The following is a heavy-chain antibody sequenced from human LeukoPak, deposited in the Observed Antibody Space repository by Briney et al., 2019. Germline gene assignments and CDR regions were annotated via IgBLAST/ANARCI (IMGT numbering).Heavy chain of an antibody. J-gene: IGHJ4*02. CDR2: ISAYNGNT. D-gene: IGHD4-23*01. CDR3: ARQGYSGHSQGAADY. Sequence: ASVKVSCKASGYTFTNYGISWVRQAPGQGLEWMGWISAYNGNTNYAQKLQGRVTMTRDMSTSTVYMELSSLRSDDTAVYYCARQGYSGHSQGAADYWGQGTLVTVSS. V-gene: IGHV1-18*01. CDR1: GYTFTNYG.